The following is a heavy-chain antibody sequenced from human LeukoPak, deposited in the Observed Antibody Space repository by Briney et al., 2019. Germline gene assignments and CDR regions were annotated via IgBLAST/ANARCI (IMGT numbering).Heavy chain of an antibody. CDR3: ARDIDCSGGSCYTFFDY. CDR1: GYTFIDYY. V-gene: IGHV1-2*02. J-gene: IGHJ4*02. CDR2: INPKSGGT. Sequence: ASVKVSCKASGYTFIDYYMHWVRQAPGQGLEWMGWINPKSGGTNYAQKFQGRVTMTWDTSISTAYMELSRLRSDDTAVYYCARDIDCSGGSCYTFFDYWGQGTLVTVSS. D-gene: IGHD2-15*01.